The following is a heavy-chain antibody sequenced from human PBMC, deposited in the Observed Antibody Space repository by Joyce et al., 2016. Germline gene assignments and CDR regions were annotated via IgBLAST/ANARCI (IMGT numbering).Heavy chain of an antibody. J-gene: IGHJ1*01. CDR1: GGSLSGYY. Sequence: QVQLQEWGAGLLKPSETLSLTCAVYGGSLSGYYWSWIRQAPGMGLEWIGEVNGRVRTNYNPYLKSRATTSMETSKNQFSLRLTAVTAADTAIYFCARARRGIILARGEMGEYLQHWGRGTVVIVSS. D-gene: IGHD3-10*01. V-gene: IGHV4-34*01. CDR2: VNGRVRT. CDR3: ARARRGIILARGEMGEYLQH.